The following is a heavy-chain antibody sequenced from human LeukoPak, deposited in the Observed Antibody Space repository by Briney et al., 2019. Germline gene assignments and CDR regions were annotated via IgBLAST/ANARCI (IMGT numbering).Heavy chain of an antibody. J-gene: IGHJ3*02. D-gene: IGHD1-26*01. Sequence: GGSLRLSCVASGFTFNIYGMHWVRQAPGKGLEWVAVIWSDGDNKYYAYSVKGRFTISRDNSRNTPYLQMNNLRAEDTAVYYCAKSLSGSYSAFDIWGQGTVVTVSS. CDR1: GFTFNIYG. CDR3: AKSLSGSYSAFDI. CDR2: IWSDGDNK. V-gene: IGHV3-33*06.